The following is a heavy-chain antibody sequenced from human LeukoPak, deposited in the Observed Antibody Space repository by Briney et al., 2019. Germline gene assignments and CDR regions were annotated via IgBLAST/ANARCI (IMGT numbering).Heavy chain of an antibody. CDR3: ARHLPSSITIFGVVNSEYYFDY. D-gene: IGHD3-3*01. CDR1: GGSISSYY. J-gene: IGHJ4*02. V-gene: IGHV4-59*08. Sequence: PSETLSLTCTVSGGSISSYYWSWIRQPPGKGLEWIGYIYYSGSTNYNPSLKSRVTISVDTSKNQFSLKLSSVTAADTAAYYCARHLPSSITIFGVVNSEYYFDYWGQGTLVTVSS. CDR2: IYYSGST.